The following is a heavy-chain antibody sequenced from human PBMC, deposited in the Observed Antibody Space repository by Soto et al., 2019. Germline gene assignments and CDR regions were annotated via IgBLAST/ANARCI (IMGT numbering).Heavy chain of an antibody. CDR3: ARGSYGLGSYGYYYYMDV. Sequence: ASVKVSCTASGYTFTGYYMHWVRQAPGQGLEWMGWINPNSGGTNYAQKFQGWVTMTRDTSISTAYMELSRLRSDDTAVYYCARGSYGLGSYGYYYYMDVWGKGTTVT. V-gene: IGHV1-2*04. D-gene: IGHD3-10*01. J-gene: IGHJ6*03. CDR2: INPNSGGT. CDR1: GYTFTGYY.